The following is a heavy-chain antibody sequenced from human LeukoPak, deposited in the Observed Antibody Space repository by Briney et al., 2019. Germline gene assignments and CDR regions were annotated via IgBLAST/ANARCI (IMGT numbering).Heavy chain of an antibody. J-gene: IGHJ4*02. Sequence: GRSLRLSCAASGFTFSSFGMHWVRQAPGKGLEWVAVISYDGSTKYYADSVKGRFTISRDNSKNTLYLQMNSLRDEDTAVYYCAKREVRGTYLYSFDYWGQGTLSPSPQ. CDR3: AKREVRGTYLYSFDY. V-gene: IGHV3-30*18. D-gene: IGHD3-16*01. CDR1: GFTFSSFG. CDR2: ISYDGSTK.